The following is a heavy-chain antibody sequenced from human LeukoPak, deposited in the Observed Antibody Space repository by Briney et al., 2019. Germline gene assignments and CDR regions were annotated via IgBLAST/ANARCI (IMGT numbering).Heavy chain of an antibody. Sequence: GGSLRLSCAASGFTVSSNYMSWVRQAPGKGLEWVSVIYSGGSTYYADSVKGRFTISRDNSKNTLYLQMNSLRAEDTAVYYCARGLQGYYYYMDVWGKGTTVTVSS. CDR3: ARGLQGYYYYMDV. V-gene: IGHV3-53*05. J-gene: IGHJ6*03. CDR1: GFTVSSNY. CDR2: IYSGGST.